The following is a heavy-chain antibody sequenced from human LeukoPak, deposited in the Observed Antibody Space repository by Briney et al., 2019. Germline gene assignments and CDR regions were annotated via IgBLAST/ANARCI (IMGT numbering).Heavy chain of an antibody. V-gene: IGHV3-23*01. CDR2: ISGSGGST. CDR1: GFTFSSYG. CDR3: AKDGTGGGDLDY. Sequence: GGSLRLSCAASGFTFSSYGMSWVRQAPGKGLEWVSAISGSGGSTYYAYSVKGRFTISRDNSKNTLYLQLNSLRAEDTAVYYCAKDGTGGGDLDYWGQGTLVTVSS. J-gene: IGHJ4*02. D-gene: IGHD2-21*02.